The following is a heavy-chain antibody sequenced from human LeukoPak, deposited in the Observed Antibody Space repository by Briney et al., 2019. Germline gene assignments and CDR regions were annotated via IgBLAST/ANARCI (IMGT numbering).Heavy chain of an antibody. CDR2: ISSTGNYI. CDR3: ARAPTVTTNIIYWYFDL. CDR1: GFTFSSYS. V-gene: IGHV3-21*01. D-gene: IGHD4-17*01. J-gene: IGHJ2*01. Sequence: GGSLRLSCAAPGFTFSSYSINWVRQAPGKGPEWVSSISSTGNYIYYADSVKGRFTVSRDNTKNSLYLQMNSLRAEDTALYYCARAPTVTTNIIYWYFDLWGRGTLVTVSS.